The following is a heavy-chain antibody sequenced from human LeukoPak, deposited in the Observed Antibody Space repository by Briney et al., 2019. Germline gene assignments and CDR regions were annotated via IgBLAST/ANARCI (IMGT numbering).Heavy chain of an antibody. V-gene: IGHV1-2*02. D-gene: IGHD6-13*01. Sequence: GASVKVSCKASGYTFTGYYMHWVRQAPGQGLEWMGWINPNSGGTNYAQKFQGRVTMTRDTSISTAYMELSRQRSDDTAVYYCAREGIAAAGTDYWAQETLVTVSS. J-gene: IGHJ4*02. CDR3: AREGIAAAGTDY. CDR2: INPNSGGT. CDR1: GYTFTGYY.